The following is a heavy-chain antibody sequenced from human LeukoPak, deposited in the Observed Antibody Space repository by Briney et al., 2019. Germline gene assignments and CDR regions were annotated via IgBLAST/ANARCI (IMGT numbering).Heavy chain of an antibody. J-gene: IGHJ4*02. D-gene: IGHD3-10*01. Sequence: PGRSLRLSCAASGFTFSSFAIRWVRQTPAKGLEWVGAISHDGNNKFYADSLKGRFTISRDDSKNTLYLQMRSQRPDDTAVYYCARDQPGSGSCYAFDNWGQGTLVTVSS. CDR2: ISHDGNNK. CDR3: ARDQPGSGSCYAFDN. CDR1: GFTFSSFA. V-gene: IGHV3-30-3*01.